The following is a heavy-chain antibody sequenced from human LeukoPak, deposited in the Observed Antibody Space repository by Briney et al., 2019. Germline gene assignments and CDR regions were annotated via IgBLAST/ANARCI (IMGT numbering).Heavy chain of an antibody. CDR3: ASITGIVGADFDY. CDR2: ISSSGSTI. Sequence: GGSLRLSCAASGFTFSSYEMNWVRQAPGKGLEWVSYISSSGSTIYYADSVKGRFTISRDNAKNSLYLEMNSLRAEDTAVYYCASITGIVGADFDYWGQGTLVTVSS. CDR1: GFTFSSYE. D-gene: IGHD1-26*01. V-gene: IGHV3-48*03. J-gene: IGHJ4*02.